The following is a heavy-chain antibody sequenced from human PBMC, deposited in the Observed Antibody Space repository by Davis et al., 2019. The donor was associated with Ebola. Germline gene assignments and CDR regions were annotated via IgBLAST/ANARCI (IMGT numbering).Heavy chain of an antibody. CDR1: GGAFSSHP. CDR3: ARDFDGGNYYFNY. Sequence: SSVTVSCKTSGGAFSSHPISWVRQAPRQGLEWMGGIIPIFDTPHYAQKFQGRITITADASTSTAYMELSSRRSEDTATYFCARDFDGGNYYFNYWGPGTPVTVSS. CDR2: IIPIFDTP. D-gene: IGHD3-9*01. V-gene: IGHV1-69*13. J-gene: IGHJ4*02.